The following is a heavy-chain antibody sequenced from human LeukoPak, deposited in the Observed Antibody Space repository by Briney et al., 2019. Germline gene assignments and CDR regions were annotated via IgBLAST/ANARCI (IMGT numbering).Heavy chain of an antibody. CDR3: AKEHRGDYFDY. V-gene: IGHV3-66*01. J-gene: IGHJ4*02. Sequence: PGGSLRLSCAASGFTVSSNSMSWVRQAPGKGLEWVSVIYSGGSTYYADSVKGRFTISRDNSKNTLYLQMNSLRAEDTAVFYCAKEHRGDYFDYWGQGTLVTVSS. D-gene: IGHD2-21*01. CDR1: GFTVSSNS. CDR2: IYSGGST.